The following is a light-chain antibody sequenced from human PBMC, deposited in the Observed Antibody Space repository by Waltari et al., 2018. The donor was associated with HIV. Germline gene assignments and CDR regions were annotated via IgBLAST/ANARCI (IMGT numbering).Light chain of an antibody. J-gene: IGLJ3*02. V-gene: IGLV6-57*02. CDR3: QSYDAGLWV. Sequence: NFMLTQPHSVSESLGKTVAISCTVSSGNIASNYVQWYQQRPGSAPTLVIYEDRSRPSGVPARFSGSIDSSSNSASRTISGLKIEDEADYFCQSYDAGLWVFGGGTKLTVL. CDR1: SGNIASNY. CDR2: EDR.